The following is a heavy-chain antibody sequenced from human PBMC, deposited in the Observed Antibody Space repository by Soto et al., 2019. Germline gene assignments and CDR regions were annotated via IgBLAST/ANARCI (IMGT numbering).Heavy chain of an antibody. CDR2: INPSGVKT. CDR3: ARAGTGHNSGWTSELGY. V-gene: IGHV1-46*01. D-gene: IGHD5-12*01. CDR1: GYTFSSYY. J-gene: IGHJ4*02. Sequence: QVQLVQSGAELRKPGASVKVSCKASGYTFSSYYVHWVRQAPGQGLEWMGLINPSGVKTTYAQKFQGRVTMIRDTATTTVYMELSGLRSEDTAVYYCARAGTGHNSGWTSELGYWGQGTLVTVSS.